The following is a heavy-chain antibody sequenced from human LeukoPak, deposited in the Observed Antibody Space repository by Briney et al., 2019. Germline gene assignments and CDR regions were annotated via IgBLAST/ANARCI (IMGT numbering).Heavy chain of an antibody. Sequence: SETLSLTYTVSGGSISSGSYYWSWFRQPAGKGLEWIGRISSSGSTNYNPSLKSRVTISVDTSKNQFFLKLSSVTATDTAVYYCAREAPRPDYWGQGTLVTVSS. CDR1: GGSISSGSYY. CDR2: ISSSGST. CDR3: AREAPRPDY. J-gene: IGHJ4*02. V-gene: IGHV4-61*02.